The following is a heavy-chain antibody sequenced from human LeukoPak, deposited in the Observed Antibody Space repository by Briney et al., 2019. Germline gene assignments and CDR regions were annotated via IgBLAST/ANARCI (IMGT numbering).Heavy chain of an antibody. Sequence: SETLSLTCTVSGGSISSSSYYWGWIRQPPGKGLEWIGSIYYSGNTYYNPSLKSRVTISVDTSKNQFSLNLRSVTAADTAVYYCARHRGSCSGGSCYEYIEYWGQGTPVTVSS. CDR3: ARHRGSCSGGSCYEYIEY. V-gene: IGHV4-39*01. CDR1: GGSISSSSYY. J-gene: IGHJ1*01. D-gene: IGHD2-15*01. CDR2: IYYSGNT.